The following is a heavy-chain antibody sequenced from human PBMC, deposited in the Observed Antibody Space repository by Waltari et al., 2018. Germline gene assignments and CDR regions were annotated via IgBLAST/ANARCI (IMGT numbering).Heavy chain of an antibody. CDR2: INQDGSGR. Sequence: VQLVESGGGLVQPGGSLRTSCAASGFTLSSFWMSWARQAPGKGLEWVANINQDGSGRYYMDSVKGRFTISRDNAKNSVYLQMNSLRAEDTAVYYCQRGDYWGQGTLVTVSS. CDR1: GFTLSSFW. J-gene: IGHJ4*02. CDR3: QRGDY. V-gene: IGHV3-7*04.